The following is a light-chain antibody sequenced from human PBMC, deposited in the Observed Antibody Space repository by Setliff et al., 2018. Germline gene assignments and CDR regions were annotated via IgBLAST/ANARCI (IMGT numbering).Light chain of an antibody. V-gene: IGLV2-14*01. CDR1: SSDIGCYNY. CDR2: EVS. CDR3: SSYTSSGTDV. Sequence: QSVLTQPASVSGSPGQSITISCTGTSSDIGCYNYVSWYQQHPGKAPKFMIYEVSNRPSGVSNRFSGSKSGNPASLTISGLQAEDEADYYCSSYTSSGTDVFGSGTKVTVL. J-gene: IGLJ1*01.